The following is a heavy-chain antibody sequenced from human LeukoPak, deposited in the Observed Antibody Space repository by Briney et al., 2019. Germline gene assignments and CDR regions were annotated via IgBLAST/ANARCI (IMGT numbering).Heavy chain of an antibody. J-gene: IGHJ4*02. CDR1: GFTFSSYA. CDR2: ISGSGGST. CDR3: ATLPYSRGDYFDY. D-gene: IGHD3-10*01. Sequence: PGRSLRLSCAASGFTFSSYAMHWVRQAPGKGLEWVSAISGSGGSTYYADSVKGRFTISRDNSKNTLYLQMNSLRAEDTAVYYCATLPYSRGDYFDYWGQGTLVTVSS. V-gene: IGHV3-23*01.